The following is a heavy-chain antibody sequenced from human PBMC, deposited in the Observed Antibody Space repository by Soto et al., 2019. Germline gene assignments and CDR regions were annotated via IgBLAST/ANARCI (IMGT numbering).Heavy chain of an antibody. V-gene: IGHV4-31*11. CDR2: ITYTGST. CDR3: ARGTANSYGSGHFEYGMDV. Sequence: SETLSLTCAVSGGSVSSGAYYWTWVRQNPGKGLEWIGYITYTGSTYYHPSLRSRVIVSADTSRNQFSLRLSSVTAADTAVYYCARGTANSYGSGHFEYGMDVWGRGTTVTVSS. CDR1: GGSVSSGAYY. J-gene: IGHJ6*02. D-gene: IGHD3-10*01.